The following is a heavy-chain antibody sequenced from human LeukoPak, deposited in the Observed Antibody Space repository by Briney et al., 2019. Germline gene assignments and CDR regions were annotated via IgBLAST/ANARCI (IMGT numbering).Heavy chain of an antibody. CDR2: IYPGDSET. D-gene: IGHD3-22*01. Sequence: GESLKISCTGSGYSFTSHWIGCVRQMPGKVLEWMGIIYPGDSETRYSPSFQGQVTISADKSISTAYLQWSSLKASDTAMYYCARRYYYDSSGYYLAHDAFDIWGQGTMVTVSS. CDR3: ARRYYYDSSGYYLAHDAFDI. V-gene: IGHV5-51*01. J-gene: IGHJ3*02. CDR1: GYSFTSHW.